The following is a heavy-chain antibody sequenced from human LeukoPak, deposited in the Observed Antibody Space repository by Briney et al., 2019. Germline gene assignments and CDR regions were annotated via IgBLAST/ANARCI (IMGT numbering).Heavy chain of an antibody. D-gene: IGHD3-22*01. Sequence: SQTLSLTCTVSGGSISSGGYYWSWIRQHPGKGLEWIGYIYYSGSTYYNPSLKSRVTISVDTSKNQFPLKLSSVTAADTAVYYCARAPRSYDSSGYCDYWGQGTLVTVSS. CDR2: IYYSGST. CDR1: GGSISSGGYY. V-gene: IGHV4-31*03. J-gene: IGHJ4*02. CDR3: ARAPRSYDSSGYCDY.